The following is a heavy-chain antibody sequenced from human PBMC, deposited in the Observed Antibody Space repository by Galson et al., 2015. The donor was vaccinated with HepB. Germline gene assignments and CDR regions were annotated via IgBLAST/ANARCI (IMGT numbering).Heavy chain of an antibody. CDR1: GGSFSTYH. D-gene: IGHD3-3*01. CDR3: ARGKGRQVLLDYHYYGMDV. CDR2: ITQSGST. V-gene: IGHV4-34*01. Sequence: SETLSLTCAVFGGSFSTYHWTWIRQPPGKGLEWIGEITQSGSTHSNPSLKSRVTISVDTSKNQFSLKVRSVTAADTAVHYCARGKGRQVLLDYHYYGMDVWGQGTTVSVSS. J-gene: IGHJ6*01.